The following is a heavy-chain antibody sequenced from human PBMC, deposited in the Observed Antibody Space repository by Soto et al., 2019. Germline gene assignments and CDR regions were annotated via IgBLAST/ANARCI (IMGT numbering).Heavy chain of an antibody. D-gene: IGHD4-17*01. J-gene: IGHJ4*02. Sequence: QVQLVESGGGVVQPGRSLRLSCAASGFTFSSYGMHWVRQAPGKGLEWVAVISYDGSNKYYADSVKGRFTISRDNSKNTLYLQMNSLRADDTAVYYCARQRETRYRYGDYVPWDYWGQGTLVTVSS. CDR3: ARQRETRYRYGDYVPWDY. CDR2: ISYDGSNK. V-gene: IGHV3-30*03. CDR1: GFTFSSYG.